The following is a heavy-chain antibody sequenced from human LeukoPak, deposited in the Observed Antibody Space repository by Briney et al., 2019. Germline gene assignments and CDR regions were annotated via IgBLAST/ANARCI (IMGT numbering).Heavy chain of an antibody. Sequence: GGSLRLSCAASGFTFSGSAMHWVRQASGKGLEWVGRIRSKANSYATAYAASVKGRFTISRDDSKNTAYLQMNSLKTEDTAVYYCTARELEYCGGDCPYAFDIWGQGTMVTVSS. J-gene: IGHJ3*02. D-gene: IGHD2-21*02. V-gene: IGHV3-73*01. CDR2: IRSKANSYAT. CDR3: TARELEYCGGDCPYAFDI. CDR1: GFTFSGSA.